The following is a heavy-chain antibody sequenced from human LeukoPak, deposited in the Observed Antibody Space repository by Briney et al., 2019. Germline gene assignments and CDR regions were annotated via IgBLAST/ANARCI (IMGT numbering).Heavy chain of an antibody. J-gene: IGHJ4*02. CDR2: ISYSAST. V-gene: IGHV4-59*01. Sequence: SETLSLTCTVSGDSISSYYWSWIRQSPGKGLEWIAYISYSASTNYNPSLKSRVTISMDTSKNQFSLKLYSVTAADTAVYYCARYSTTGSSLDYWGQGTLVTVSS. D-gene: IGHD1-1*01. CDR1: GDSISSYY. CDR3: ARYSTTGSSLDY.